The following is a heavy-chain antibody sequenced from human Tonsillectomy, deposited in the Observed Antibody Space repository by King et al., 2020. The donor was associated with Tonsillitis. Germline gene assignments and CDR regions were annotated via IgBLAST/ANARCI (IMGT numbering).Heavy chain of an antibody. CDR2: ISYDGSNK. V-gene: IGHV3-30*18. CDR3: AKTAAYCPTGLCPSIDF. D-gene: IGHD2-8*01. CDR1: GFTFSSHG. Sequence: HVQLVESGGGVVQPGRSLRLSCAASGFTFSSHGMHWVRRAPGKGLEWVAVISYDGSNKYYGGSVKGRFTISRDNSKNTLYLQMNSLRPEDTAVYYCAKTAAYCPTGLCPSIDFWGQGTAVTVSS. J-gene: IGHJ6*02.